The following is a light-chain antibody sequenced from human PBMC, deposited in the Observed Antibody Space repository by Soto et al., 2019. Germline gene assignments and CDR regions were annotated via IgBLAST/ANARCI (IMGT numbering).Light chain of an antibody. CDR2: KTS. J-gene: IGKJ5*01. CDR1: QSLSSW. Sequence: DIQMTQSPSTLSASVGDRVTIXXRASQSLSSWLAWYQQKPGKVPEVLIYKTSSLESGVPSRFSGSGSGTEFTLTISSLQPDDFATYFCQQANSFPSFGQGTRLEIK. V-gene: IGKV1-5*03. CDR3: QQANSFPS.